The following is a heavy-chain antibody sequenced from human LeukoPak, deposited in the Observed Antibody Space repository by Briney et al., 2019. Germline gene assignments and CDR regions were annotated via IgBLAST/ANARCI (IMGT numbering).Heavy chain of an antibody. J-gene: IGHJ4*02. CDR2: IIPIFGTA. V-gene: IGHV1-69*05. CDR3: ARDGRYYDSSGYFSD. Sequence: SVKVSCKASGGTFSSYAISWVRQAPGQGLEWMGGIIPIFGTANYAQKFQGRVTITTDESTSTAYMELSSLRSEDTAVYYCARDGRYYDSSGYFSDWGQGTLGTVSS. D-gene: IGHD3-22*01. CDR1: GGTFSSYA.